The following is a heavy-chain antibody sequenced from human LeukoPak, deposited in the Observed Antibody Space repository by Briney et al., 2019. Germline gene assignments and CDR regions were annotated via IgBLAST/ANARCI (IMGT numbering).Heavy chain of an antibody. J-gene: IGHJ4*02. V-gene: IGHV3-21*01. CDR3: ARDFFHSSDSRPFDY. CDR2: IFSRSESI. D-gene: IGHD3-22*01. CDR1: GFTFGAYT. Sequence: GGSLRLSCAASGFTFGAYTINWVRQAPGKGLEWVSCIFSRSESILYADSVKGRFTISRDNAKDSLYLQMDSLRVEDTAVYYCARDFFHSSDSRPFDYWGQGTLVTVSS.